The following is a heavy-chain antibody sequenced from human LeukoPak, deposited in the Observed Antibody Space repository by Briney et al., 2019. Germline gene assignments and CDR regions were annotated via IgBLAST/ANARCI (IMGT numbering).Heavy chain of an antibody. CDR1: GFRFSTYG. Sequence: GGSLRLSCAASGFRFSTYGLNWVRQAPGKGLEWVSYISSSGSPIYYADSVRGRFTISRDNAKNSLYLQMHSLRAEDTAVYYCARDLRGKSYGLVDFWGQGTLVTVSS. D-gene: IGHD5-18*01. CDR3: ARDLRGKSYGLVDF. CDR2: ISSSGSPI. J-gene: IGHJ4*02. V-gene: IGHV3-48*01.